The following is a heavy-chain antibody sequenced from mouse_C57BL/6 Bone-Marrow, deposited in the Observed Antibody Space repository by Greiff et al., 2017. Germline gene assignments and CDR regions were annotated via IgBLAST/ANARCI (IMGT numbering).Heavy chain of an antibody. V-gene: IGHV1-9*01. CDR2: ILPGSGST. D-gene: IGHD1-1*01. J-gene: IGHJ4*01. Sequence: QVQLQQSGAELMKPGASVKLSCKATGYTFTGYWIEWVKQRPGHGLEWIGEILPGSGSTNYNEKFKGKATFTADTSSNTAYMQLSSLTTEDSAIYYCASLITTVVATKDYYVMDYWGQGTSVTVSS. CDR1: GYTFTGYW. CDR3: ASLITTVVATKDYYVMDY.